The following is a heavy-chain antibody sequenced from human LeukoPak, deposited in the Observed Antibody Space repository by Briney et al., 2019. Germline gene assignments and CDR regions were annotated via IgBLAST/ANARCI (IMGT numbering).Heavy chain of an antibody. CDR3: ARGRSYDYGDYADFDY. Sequence: SETLSLTCAVYSGSFSGYHWSWIRQPPGKGLEWIGEINHSGSTNYNPSLKSRVTISVDTSKNQFSLKLSSVTAADTAVYYCARGRSYDYGDYADFDYWGQGTLVTVSS. CDR2: INHSGST. V-gene: IGHV4-34*01. D-gene: IGHD4-17*01. CDR1: SGSFSGYH. J-gene: IGHJ4*02.